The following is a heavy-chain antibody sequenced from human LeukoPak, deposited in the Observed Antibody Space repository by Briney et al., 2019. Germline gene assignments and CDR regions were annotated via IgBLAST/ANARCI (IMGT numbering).Heavy chain of an antibody. CDR1: GFTFGDYA. J-gene: IGHJ4*02. CDR2: IRSKPFGGTP. D-gene: IGHD3-10*01. CDR3: SRGTPPPYVGVRGVLPSFDY. V-gene: IGHV3-49*04. Sequence: GGSLRLSCTASGFTFGDYAMSWVRQAPGEGLEGVGFIRSKPFGGTPEYAASVKGRFTISRDDSTSIAYLQMNSLKIEDKAVYYFSRGTPPPYVGVRGVLPSFDYWGQGTLVTVSS.